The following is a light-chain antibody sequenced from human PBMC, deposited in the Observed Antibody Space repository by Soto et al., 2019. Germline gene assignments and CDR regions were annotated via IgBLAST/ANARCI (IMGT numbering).Light chain of an antibody. Sequence: QSVLTQPASVSGSPGQSITISCTGTNSDVGGYDYVSWYRQYRGKAPKVIIYEVRKRPSGISNRFSGSKSGNMASLTISGLQAVDEADYYCSSYTDSATRVFGTGTKAPS. V-gene: IGLV2-14*01. CDR3: SSYTDSATRV. J-gene: IGLJ1*01. CDR2: EVR. CDR1: NSDVGGYDY.